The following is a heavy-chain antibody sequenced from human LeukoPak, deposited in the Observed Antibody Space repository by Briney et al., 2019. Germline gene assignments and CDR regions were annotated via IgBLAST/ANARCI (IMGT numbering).Heavy chain of an antibody. D-gene: IGHD2-2*01. CDR2: IKPDGSAE. V-gene: IGHV3-7*01. Sequence: GGSLRLSCAASGFSFDTHWMNWVRQFPGGRLEWVANIKPDGSAEYYLDSVKGRFSISRDNVKNLVYLQLNSLRTEDTAVYYCSGRSGFSSIYWGQGTLVTVSS. CDR1: GFSFDTHW. J-gene: IGHJ4*02. CDR3: SGRSGFSSIY.